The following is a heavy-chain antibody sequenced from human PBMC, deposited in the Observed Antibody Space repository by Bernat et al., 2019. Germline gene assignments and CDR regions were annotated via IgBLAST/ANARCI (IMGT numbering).Heavy chain of an antibody. CDR1: GFTFSSYG. Sequence: QVQLVESGGGVVQPGRSLRLSCAASGFTFSSYGMHWVRQAPGKGLEWVAVIWYDGSNKYYADSVKGRFTISRDNSKNTLYLQMNSLRAKDTAVYYCARDPSYSSGWYYYYYYGMDVWGQGTTVTVSS. D-gene: IGHD6-19*01. V-gene: IGHV3-33*01. J-gene: IGHJ6*02. CDR3: ARDPSYSSGWYYYYYYGMDV. CDR2: IWYDGSNK.